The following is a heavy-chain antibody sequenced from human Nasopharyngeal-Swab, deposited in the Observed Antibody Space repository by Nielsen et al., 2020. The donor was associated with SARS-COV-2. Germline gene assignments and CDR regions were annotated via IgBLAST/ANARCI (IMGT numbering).Heavy chain of an antibody. Sequence: WIRQPPGKGLEWIGRIWTSGSTNNNPSLKRRVTIPVDTSKNQFSLKLSSVTAADTAVYYCARDGGYYYDSSGNYAEYFQHWGQGALVTVSS. J-gene: IGHJ1*01. D-gene: IGHD3-22*01. CDR2: IWTSGST. CDR3: ARDGGYYYDSSGNYAEYFQH. V-gene: IGHV4-61*02.